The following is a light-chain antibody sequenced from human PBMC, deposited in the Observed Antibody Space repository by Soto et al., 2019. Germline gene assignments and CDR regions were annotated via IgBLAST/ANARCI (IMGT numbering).Light chain of an antibody. V-gene: IGLV2-14*01. CDR2: EVS. Sequence: QSALTQPASVSGSPGQSITISCTGSSSDIGAYNYVSWFQQYPGKAPKLIISEVSNRPSGVSNRFSGSKSGNTSSLTISGLQAEDEADYYCSSYTSSSTLVFGGGTKLTVL. J-gene: IGLJ2*01. CDR3: SSYTSSSTLV. CDR1: SSDIGAYNY.